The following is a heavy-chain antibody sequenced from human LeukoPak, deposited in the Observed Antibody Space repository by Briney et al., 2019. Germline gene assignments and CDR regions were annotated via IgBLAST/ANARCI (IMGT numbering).Heavy chain of an antibody. CDR2: ISYDGSNK. CDR3: ARDANYGDYVFDY. V-gene: IGHV3-30-3*01. J-gene: IGHJ4*02. D-gene: IGHD4-17*01. Sequence: GGSLRLSCAASGFTFSSYAMHWVRQAPGKGLEWVAVISYDGSNKYYADSVKGRFTISRDNSKNTLYLQMNSLRAEDTAVYYCARDANYGDYVFDYWGQGTLVTVSS. CDR1: GFTFSSYA.